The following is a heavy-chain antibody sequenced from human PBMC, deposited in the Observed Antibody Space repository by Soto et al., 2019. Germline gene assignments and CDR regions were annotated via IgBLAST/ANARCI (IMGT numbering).Heavy chain of an antibody. V-gene: IGHV4-31*03. CDR3: ARSVFP. J-gene: IGHJ5*02. Sequence: SETLSLTCTVSGGSISTGGYYWNWIRQHPGKGLEWIGYFYYSGSTYYNPSLKSRVTISVNTSKNQFSLKLSSVTAADTAVYSCARSVFPWGQGTVLSVSS. CDR2: FYYSGST. CDR1: GGSISTGGYY.